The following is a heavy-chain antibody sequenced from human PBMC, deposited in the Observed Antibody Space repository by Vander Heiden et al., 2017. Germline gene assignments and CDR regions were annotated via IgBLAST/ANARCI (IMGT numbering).Heavy chain of an antibody. J-gene: IGHJ3*02. CDR3: ARRVVGAPRAFDI. V-gene: IGHV3-48*01. CDR1: GFSLSSYS. Sequence: EVQLVEARGVFVQPGGSLRLPVAASGFSLSSYSMNWVRQAPGKGLEWVSYIGTSSSNIYYADSVKGRFTISRDNAKNSLYLQMNSLRAEDTAVYYCARRVVGAPRAFDIWGQGTMVTVSS. CDR2: IGTSSSNI. D-gene: IGHD1-26*01.